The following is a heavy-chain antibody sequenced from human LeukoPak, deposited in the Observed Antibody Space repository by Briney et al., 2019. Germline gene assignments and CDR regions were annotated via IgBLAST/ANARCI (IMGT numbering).Heavy chain of an antibody. D-gene: IGHD1-14*01. CDR3: ARQAEGSYYFDY. CDR2: ISGSGDTT. J-gene: IGHJ4*02. Sequence: GGSLRLSCAASGFTFSSYAMSCVRQAPGKGLEWVSVISGSGDTTYYADSVKGRFTISRDNSKNTLYLQMNALRAEDTAVYYCARQAEGSYYFDYWGQGTLVTVSS. V-gene: IGHV3-23*01. CDR1: GFTFSSYA.